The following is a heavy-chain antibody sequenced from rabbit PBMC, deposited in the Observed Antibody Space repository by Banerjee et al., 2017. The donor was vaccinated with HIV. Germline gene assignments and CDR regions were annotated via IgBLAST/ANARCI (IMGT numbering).Heavy chain of an antibody. CDR1: GFSFSNKAV. V-gene: IGHV1S45*01. Sequence: QEQLVESGGGLVKPTGSLKLSCTASGFSFSNKAVMCWVRQAPGKGLEWIACINTITGKAVYASWAKGRFTISKTSSTTVTLQMTSLTAADTATYFCARDVGTSFSTYGMDLWGQGTLVTVS. D-gene: IGHD8-1*01. CDR2: INTITGKA. J-gene: IGHJ6*01. CDR3: ARDVGTSFSTYGMDL.